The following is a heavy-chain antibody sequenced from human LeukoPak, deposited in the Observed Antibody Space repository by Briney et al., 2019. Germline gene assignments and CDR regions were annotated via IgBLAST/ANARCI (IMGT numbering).Heavy chain of an antibody. D-gene: IGHD1-26*01. CDR2: IYHSGST. V-gene: IGHV4-59*01. J-gene: IGHJ4*02. Sequence: SETLSLTCTVSGGSFSDYYWNWIRQPPGKGLEWIGYIYHSGSTNYNPSLKSRVTISADTSKNHFSLKLTSLTAADTAVYYCASSGVNSGSYNYFDYWGQGTLVTVSS. CDR3: ASSGVNSGSYNYFDY. CDR1: GGSFSDYY.